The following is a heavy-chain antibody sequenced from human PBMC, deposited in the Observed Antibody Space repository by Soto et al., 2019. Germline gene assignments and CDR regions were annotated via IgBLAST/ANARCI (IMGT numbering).Heavy chain of an antibody. Sequence: QVQLVQSGAEVKKPGASVKVSCKASGYTFTGYYMHWVRQAPGQGLEWMVWINPNSGGTNYAQKFQGWVTMTRDTSISTAYMELSRLRSDDTAVYYCAREIVGATNWFDPWGQGTLVTVSS. V-gene: IGHV1-2*04. D-gene: IGHD1-26*01. CDR2: INPNSGGT. J-gene: IGHJ5*02. CDR1: GYTFTGYY. CDR3: AREIVGATNWFDP.